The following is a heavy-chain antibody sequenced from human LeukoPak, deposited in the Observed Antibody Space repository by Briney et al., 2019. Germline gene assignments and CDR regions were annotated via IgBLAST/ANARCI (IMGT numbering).Heavy chain of an antibody. CDR3: ARDRGRQGFYGVVPTDY. D-gene: IGHD3-3*01. V-gene: IGHV1-18*01. Sequence: ASVKVSCKASGHTFTSYGISWVRQAPGQGLEWMGWISAYSGNTNYARKLQGRVTMTTDTSTSTAYMELRSLRSDDTAVYYCARDRGRQGFYGVVPTDYWGQGTLVTVSS. CDR1: GHTFTSYG. CDR2: ISAYSGNT. J-gene: IGHJ4*02.